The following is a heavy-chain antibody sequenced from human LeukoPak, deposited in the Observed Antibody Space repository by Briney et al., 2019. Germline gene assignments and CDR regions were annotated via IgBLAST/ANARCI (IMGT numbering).Heavy chain of an antibody. V-gene: IGHV4-59*01. Sequence: SETLSLTCTVSGDSISSYYWSWIRQPPGKGLEWVGYICDSGKTNYNASLISRVTISVWTSKNQFSLKLTSVTPADTAVYNCARGGGTLDYWGQGTLVTVSS. D-gene: IGHD3-16*01. CDR2: ICDSGKT. J-gene: IGHJ4*02. CDR1: GDSISSYY. CDR3: ARGGGTLDY.